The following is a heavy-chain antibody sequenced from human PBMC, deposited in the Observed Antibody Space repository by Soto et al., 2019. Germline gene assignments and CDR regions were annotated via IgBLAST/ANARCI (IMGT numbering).Heavy chain of an antibody. Sequence: GSLRLSCAASGFTVSSNYMSWVHQAPGKGLEWVSVIYSGGSTYYADSVKGRFTISRDNSKNTLYLQMNSLRADDTAMYYCARVPYYYGTYYFDYWGQGTLVTVSS. CDR2: IYSGGST. J-gene: IGHJ4*02. D-gene: IGHD3-10*01. CDR3: ARVPYYYGTYYFDY. CDR1: GFTVSSNY. V-gene: IGHV3-53*01.